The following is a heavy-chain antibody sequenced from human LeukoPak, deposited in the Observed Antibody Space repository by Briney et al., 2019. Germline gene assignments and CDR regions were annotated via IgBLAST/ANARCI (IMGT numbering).Heavy chain of an antibody. CDR2: IYSAGNS. CDR1: GFTVSSNY. CDR3: ARAHDRGYYYGFDY. Sequence: GGSLRLSCAASGFTVSSNYMSWVRQAPGKGLERVSVIYSAGNSYYADSVQGRFTMSRENPENTLYLQMNSLRAEDTAVYYCARAHDRGYYYGFDYWGQGTLVTVSS. J-gene: IGHJ4*02. D-gene: IGHD3-22*01. V-gene: IGHV3-66*01.